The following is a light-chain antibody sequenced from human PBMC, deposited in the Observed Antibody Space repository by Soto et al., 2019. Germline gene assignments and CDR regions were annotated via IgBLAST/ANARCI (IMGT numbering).Light chain of an antibody. CDR3: QQYGSSPFT. Sequence: EIVLTQSPGTLSLSPGERATLSCRASQSVSSNYLAWYQQKPGQAPRLLIYGASSRATGIPDRFSGSGSGTDFTLTISGLEPEDSAVYFCQQYGSSPFTFGQGTKLEIK. CDR1: QSVSSNY. J-gene: IGKJ2*01. V-gene: IGKV3-20*01. CDR2: GAS.